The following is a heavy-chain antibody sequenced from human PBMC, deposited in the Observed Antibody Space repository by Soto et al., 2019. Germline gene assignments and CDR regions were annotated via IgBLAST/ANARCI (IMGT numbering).Heavy chain of an antibody. CDR1: GGTLNKHA. V-gene: IGHV1-69*01. CDR3: ARGETSGWFKGAYDV. D-gene: IGHD6-19*01. J-gene: IGHJ3*01. CDR2: IIPMFGIP. Sequence: QVQLVQSGAEVKKPGSSVKVSCRASGGTLNKHAITWVRRAPGLGLEWLGGIIPMFGIPNDPQKFQGRVTITADDSTNTSHMELNSLTSDDTAVYYFARGETSGWFKGAYDVWGQGTMDTVSS.